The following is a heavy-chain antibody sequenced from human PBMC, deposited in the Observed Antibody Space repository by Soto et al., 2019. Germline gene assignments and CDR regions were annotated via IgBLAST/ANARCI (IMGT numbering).Heavy chain of an antibody. V-gene: IGHV4-59*11. Sequence: SETLSLTCSVSGGSIVGHYWTWIRQSPGKGLEWIGYIFYSGSTNYNPSLKSRVTISVDTSKNQSSLKLSSVNAADTAVYYCARVGSSGWSPDYWGRGTLVTVSS. CDR2: IFYSGST. CDR1: GGSIVGHY. D-gene: IGHD6-19*01. CDR3: ARVGSSGWSPDY. J-gene: IGHJ4*02.